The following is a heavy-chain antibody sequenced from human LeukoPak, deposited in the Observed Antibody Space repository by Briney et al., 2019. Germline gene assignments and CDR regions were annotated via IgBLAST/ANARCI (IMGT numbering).Heavy chain of an antibody. J-gene: IGHJ5*02. CDR3: ARGASGVYTVTTSWFDP. CDR2: INPNSGGT. V-gene: IGHV1-2*02. D-gene: IGHD4-17*01. Sequence: GASVKVSCKASGYTFTGYYMHWVRQAPGQGLEWMGWINPNSGGTNYAQKFQGRVTMTRDTSISTAYMELSRLRSDDTAVYYCARGASGVYTVTTSWFDPWDQGTLVTVSS. CDR1: GYTFTGYY.